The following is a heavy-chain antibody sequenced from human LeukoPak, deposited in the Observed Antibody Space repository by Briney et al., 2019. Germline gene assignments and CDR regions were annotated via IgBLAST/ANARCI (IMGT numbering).Heavy chain of an antibody. V-gene: IGHV1-2*02. CDR1: GYTFTSYY. CDR2: INPNSGGT. CDR3: ARVAYYYEGPGY. Sequence: ASVKVSCKASGYTFTSYYMHWVRQAPGQGLEWMGWINPNSGGTNYAQKFQGRVTMTRDTSISTAYMELSRLRSDDTAVYYCARVAYYYEGPGYWGQGTLVTVSS. J-gene: IGHJ4*02. D-gene: IGHD3-22*01.